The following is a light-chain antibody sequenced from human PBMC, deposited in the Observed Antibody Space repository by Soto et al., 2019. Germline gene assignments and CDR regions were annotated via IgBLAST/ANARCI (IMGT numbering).Light chain of an antibody. J-gene: IGLJ3*02. V-gene: IGLV2-14*01. CDR2: EVS. Sequence: QSVLTQPASVSGSPGQSITISCTGTNSDVGGYNYVSWYQQHPGKAPKVMIYEVSNRPSGVSNRYSGSKSGNTASLTISGLQAEDEADYYCSSYTSSSTWVFGGGTKVTVL. CDR1: NSDVGGYNY. CDR3: SSYTSSSTWV.